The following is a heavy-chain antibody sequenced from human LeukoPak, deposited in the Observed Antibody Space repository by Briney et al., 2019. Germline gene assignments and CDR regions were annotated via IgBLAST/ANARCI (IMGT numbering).Heavy chain of an antibody. CDR3: ARETDDAIFGVGDAFDI. V-gene: IGHV4-59*12. Sequence: SETLSLTCTVSGGSISSYFWNWIRQPPGKGLEWIGYIHYSGSTNYNPSLKSRVTMSVDTSKNQFSLKLSSVTAADTAVYYCARETDDAIFGVGDAFDIWGQGTMVTVSS. J-gene: IGHJ3*02. CDR2: IHYSGST. D-gene: IGHD3-3*01. CDR1: GGSISSYF.